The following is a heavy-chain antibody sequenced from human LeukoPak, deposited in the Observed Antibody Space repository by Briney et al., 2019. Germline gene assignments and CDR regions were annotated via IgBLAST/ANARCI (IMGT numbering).Heavy chain of an antibody. CDR1: GGSISSSSYY. J-gene: IGHJ6*03. CDR2: IYYSGST. Sequence: SETLSLTCTVSGGSISSSSYYWGWIRQPPGKGLECIGSIYYSGSTYYNPSLKSRVTISVDTSKNQFSPKLSSVTAADMAVYFCARTYRRFYYYYMDVWGKGTTVTVSS. CDR3: ARTYRRFYYYYMDV. V-gene: IGHV4-39*07.